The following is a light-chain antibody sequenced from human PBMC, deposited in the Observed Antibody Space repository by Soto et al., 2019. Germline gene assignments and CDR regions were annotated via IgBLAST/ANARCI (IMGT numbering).Light chain of an antibody. J-gene: IGLJ1*01. V-gene: IGLV2-14*01. CDR3: SSYTSSSTYV. Sequence: QSVLTQPASVSGSPGQSITISCTGTSSDVGTYNYVSWYQLHPGKAPKLMVYEVSNRPSGVSKRFSGSKSGNTASLTISGLQAEDEADYHCSSYTSSSTYVFGTGTKLTVL. CDR1: SSDVGTYNY. CDR2: EVS.